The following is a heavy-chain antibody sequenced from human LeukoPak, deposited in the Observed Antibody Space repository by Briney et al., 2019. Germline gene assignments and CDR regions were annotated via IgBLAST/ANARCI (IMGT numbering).Heavy chain of an antibody. J-gene: IGHJ4*02. V-gene: IGHV3-30*18. Sequence: GGSLRLSCAASGFTFSNYAMHWARQAPGKGLEWVTVISYDGSSKYYTDSVKGRFTISRDNSKNTLYLQMNSLRAEDTAVYYCAKDYSIYASGSFPQYWGQGTLVTVSS. CDR1: GFTFSNYA. CDR2: ISYDGSSK. CDR3: AKDYSIYASGSFPQY. D-gene: IGHD3-10*01.